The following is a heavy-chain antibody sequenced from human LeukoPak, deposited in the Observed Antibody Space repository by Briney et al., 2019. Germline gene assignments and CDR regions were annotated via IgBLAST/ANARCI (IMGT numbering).Heavy chain of an antibody. V-gene: IGHV3-9*01. CDR3: VAVPETDFWIGFYLDY. CDR1: GFTFDDYA. CDR2: ITWHSENI. J-gene: IGHJ4*02. D-gene: IGHD3-3*01. Sequence: PGRSLRLSCVASGFTFDDYAMHWVRQAPGKGLEWVSGITWHSENIDYADSVKGRFTISRDNAKNSLCLQMNSLRSEDTALYFCVAVPETDFWIGFYLDYWGQGTLVTVSS.